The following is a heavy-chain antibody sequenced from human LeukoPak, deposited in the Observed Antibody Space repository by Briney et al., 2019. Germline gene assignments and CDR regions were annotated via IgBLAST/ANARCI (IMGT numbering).Heavy chain of an antibody. D-gene: IGHD2-15*01. CDR1: GGSISSGDYY. CDR3: ARVASDKPFFDY. Sequence: SETLSLTCTVSGGSISSGDYYWSWIRQPPGKGLEWIGYIYYSGSTYYNPSLKSRVTISVDTSKNQFSLKLSSVTAADTAVYYCARVASDKPFFDYWGQGTLVTVSS. J-gene: IGHJ4*02. CDR2: IYYSGST. V-gene: IGHV4-30-4*01.